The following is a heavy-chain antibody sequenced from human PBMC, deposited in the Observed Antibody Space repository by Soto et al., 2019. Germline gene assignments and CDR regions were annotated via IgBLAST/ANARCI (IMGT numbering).Heavy chain of an antibody. CDR3: AKDWKYSSGYYSLPDWFDP. J-gene: IGHJ5*02. CDR1: GFTFRNYA. CDR2: ISSSGGST. Sequence: GGSLRLSCAASGFTFRNYAMNWVRQAPGKGLEWVSAISSSGGSTYYADSVKGRFTISRDNSKNTLYLQMNSLRAEDTAVYYCAKDWKYSSGYYSLPDWFDPWGPGTLVTVFS. D-gene: IGHD3-22*01. V-gene: IGHV3-23*01.